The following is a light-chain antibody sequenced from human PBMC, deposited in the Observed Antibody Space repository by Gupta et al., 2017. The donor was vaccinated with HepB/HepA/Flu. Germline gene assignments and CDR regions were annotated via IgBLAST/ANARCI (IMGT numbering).Light chain of an antibody. CDR2: DAS. CDR1: QSINSF. CDR3: QHSYSTPKT. V-gene: IGKV1-39*01. Sequence: DIQMTESPSSLSASVGDRVTITCRASQSINSFLNWYQQKPGKAPKLLIYDASSLQSGVPSRFSGSGSGTDFTLTINSLQPEAFATYYCQHSYSTPKTFGQGTTVEIK. J-gene: IGKJ1*01.